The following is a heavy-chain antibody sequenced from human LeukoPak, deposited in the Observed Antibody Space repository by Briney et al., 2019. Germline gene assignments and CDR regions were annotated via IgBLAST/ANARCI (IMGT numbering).Heavy chain of an antibody. D-gene: IGHD5-12*01. CDR2: IDSNGGGA. CDR3: AKDRGPYSGYDSFFDF. J-gene: IGHJ4*02. Sequence: PGGSLRLSCATSGFTFNIYWMQWVRQVPGKGLVWVSRIDSNGGGATYADSVKGRFTTSRDNGNNTMYLQMNSLRAEDTAIYYCAKDRGPYSGYDSFFDFWGQGTLVTVSS. CDR1: GFTFNIYW. V-gene: IGHV3-74*03.